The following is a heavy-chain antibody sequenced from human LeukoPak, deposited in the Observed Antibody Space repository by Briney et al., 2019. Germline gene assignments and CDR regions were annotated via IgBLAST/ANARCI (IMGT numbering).Heavy chain of an antibody. CDR3: TRDLMTGFSSGWYFGS. CDR1: GLMFENFA. CDR2: TSGDEDST. D-gene: IGHD6-19*01. Sequence: GGSLRLSCAASGLMFENFAMSWVRQAPGKGLEWVSVTSGDEDSTHYAESVRGRFIISTDVSKNSLYLQMNSLRGDDTAVYYCTRDLMTGFSSGWYFGSWGQGTLVTVSS. J-gene: IGHJ4*02. V-gene: IGHV3-23*01.